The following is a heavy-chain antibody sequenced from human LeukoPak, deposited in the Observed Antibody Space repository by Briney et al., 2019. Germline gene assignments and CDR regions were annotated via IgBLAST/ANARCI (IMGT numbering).Heavy chain of an antibody. CDR1: GGTFSSYA. Sequence: GSSVKVSCKAFGGTFSSYAISWVRQAPGQGLQWMGGIIPIFGTANYAQKFQGRVTITADESTSTAYMELSSLRSEDTAVYYCARANGDYVGYYYYGMDVWGQGTTVTVSS. D-gene: IGHD4-17*01. J-gene: IGHJ6*02. CDR2: IIPIFGTA. CDR3: ARANGDYVGYYYYGMDV. V-gene: IGHV1-69*01.